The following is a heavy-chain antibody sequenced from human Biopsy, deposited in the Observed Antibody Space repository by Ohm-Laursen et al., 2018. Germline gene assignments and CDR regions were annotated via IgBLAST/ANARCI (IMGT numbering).Heavy chain of an antibody. CDR2: INAKTGDT. D-gene: IGHD3-22*01. CDR1: GYTFTGYH. J-gene: IGHJ5*02. CDR3: TRGGYYYDSLAYYYWFDP. V-gene: IGHV1-2*02. Sequence: ATVKVSCKASGYTFTGYHVHWVRQAPGQGLEWMGWINAKTGDTNYAQKFQGRVTMTRDTSISTAYVDLSSLRSDDTAVYYRTRGGYYYDSLAYYYWFDPWGQGALVTVSS.